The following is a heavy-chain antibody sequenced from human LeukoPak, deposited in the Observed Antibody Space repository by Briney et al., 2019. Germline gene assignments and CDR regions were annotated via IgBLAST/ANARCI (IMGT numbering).Heavy chain of an antibody. J-gene: IGHJ4*02. CDR1: GFIFKSYW. Sequence: GGSLRLSCAASGFIFKSYWMNWVRQAPGKGLEWVSAISSSSSYIYYADSVKGRFTISRDNAKKSLYLQMNSLRAEDTAVYYCARDLGGYGDYGTNFDYWGQGTLVTVSS. D-gene: IGHD4-17*01. CDR3: ARDLGGYGDYGTNFDY. CDR2: ISSSSSYI. V-gene: IGHV3-21*01.